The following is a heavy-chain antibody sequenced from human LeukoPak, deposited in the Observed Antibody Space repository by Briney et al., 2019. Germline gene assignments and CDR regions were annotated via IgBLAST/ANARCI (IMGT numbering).Heavy chain of an antibody. V-gene: IGHV1-24*01. D-gene: IGHD3-10*01. CDR2: FDPEDGET. CDR3: ATGVNPLLWFGN. J-gene: IGHJ4*02. Sequence: ASVKVSCKVSGYTLTELSMHWVRQAPGKGLERMAGFDPEDGETIYAQKFQGRVTMTEDTSTDTAYMELSSLRSEDTAVYYCATGVNPLLWFGNWGQGTLVTVSS. CDR1: GYTLTELS.